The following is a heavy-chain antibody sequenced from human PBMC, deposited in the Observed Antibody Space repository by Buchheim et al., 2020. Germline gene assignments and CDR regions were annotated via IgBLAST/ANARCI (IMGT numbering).Heavy chain of an antibody. CDR1: GGSFSGYY. D-gene: IGHD6-19*01. CDR2: INHSGST. Sequence: QVQLQQWGAGLLKPSETLSLTCAVYGGSFSGYYWSWIRQPPGKGLEWIGEINHSGSTNYNPSLKSRVTISVDTSKNQFSLKLSSVTAADTAVYYCAREPGIAVAGTSSFDYWGQGTL. J-gene: IGHJ4*02. V-gene: IGHV4-34*01. CDR3: AREPGIAVAGTSSFDY.